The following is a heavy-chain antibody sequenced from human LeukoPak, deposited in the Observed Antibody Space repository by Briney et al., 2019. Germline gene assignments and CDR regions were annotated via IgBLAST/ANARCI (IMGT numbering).Heavy chain of an antibody. Sequence: GESLKISCKSSGYSFTSYWIAWVRQMPGKGLEWMGLIYPGDSDTRYGPSFQGQVTISADKSISTAYLQWSSLKASDTAMYYCARASGSYPIDAFDIWGQGTMVTVSS. J-gene: IGHJ3*02. V-gene: IGHV5-51*01. CDR1: GYSFTSYW. CDR2: IYPGDSDT. CDR3: ARASGSYPIDAFDI. D-gene: IGHD1-26*01.